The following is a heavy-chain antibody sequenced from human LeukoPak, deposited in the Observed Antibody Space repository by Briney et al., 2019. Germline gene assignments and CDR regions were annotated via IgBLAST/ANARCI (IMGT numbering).Heavy chain of an antibody. CDR2: IYTSGST. V-gene: IGHV4-4*07. D-gene: IGHD3-16*02. CDR3: TRGGDYIWGSYRRDYYFDY. J-gene: IGHJ4*02. CDR1: GGSISSYY. Sequence: SETLSLTCTVSGGSISSYYWSWIRQPAGKGLEWIGRIYTSGSTNYNPSLKSRVTMSVDTSKNQFSLKLSSVTAADTAVYYCTRGGDYIWGSYRRDYYFDYWGQGTLVTVSS.